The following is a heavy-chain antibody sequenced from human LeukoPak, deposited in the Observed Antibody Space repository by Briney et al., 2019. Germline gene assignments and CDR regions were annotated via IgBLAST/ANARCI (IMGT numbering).Heavy chain of an antibody. V-gene: IGHV1-69*05. J-gene: IGHJ4*02. Sequence: SVTVSCKASGGTFSSYAISWVRQAPGQGVEWMGGIIPMFGTANYAQKFQGRVTITTDESTSAAYMELSSLRSEDTAVYYCARDASSSHYYGSGSYRYWGQGTLVTVSS. CDR1: GGTFSSYA. CDR3: ARDASSSHYYGSGSYRY. D-gene: IGHD3-10*01. CDR2: IIPMFGTA.